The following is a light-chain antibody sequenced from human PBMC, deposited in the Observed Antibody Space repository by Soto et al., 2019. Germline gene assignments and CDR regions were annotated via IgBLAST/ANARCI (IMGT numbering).Light chain of an antibody. V-gene: IGLV2-23*01. Sequence: QSALTQPASVSGSPGQSITISCTGTSSDVGSYKFVSWYQQHPGKAPKLMIYEGSKRPSGVSSRFSGSKSGNTASLTISGLQAEDEGEYHCCSYAGSSTLVFGGGTKLTVL. J-gene: IGLJ3*02. CDR2: EGS. CDR3: CSYAGSSTLV. CDR1: SSDVGSYKF.